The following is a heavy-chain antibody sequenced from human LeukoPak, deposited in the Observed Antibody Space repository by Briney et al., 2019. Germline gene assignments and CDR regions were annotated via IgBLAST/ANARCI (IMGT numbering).Heavy chain of an antibody. CDR1: GFTFSNYA. CDR2: ISGSGDDS. V-gene: IGHV3-23*01. CDR3: LTRSLIAVSGNSYMDV. J-gene: IGHJ6*03. D-gene: IGHD6-19*01. Sequence: GGSLRLSCEASGFTFSNYAMAWVRQAPEKGLEWVSSISGSGDDSYYADSVKGRFTISRDNSRNTLFLQMNSLRAEDTAVYFCLTRSLIAVSGNSYMDVWGKGTTVSVSS.